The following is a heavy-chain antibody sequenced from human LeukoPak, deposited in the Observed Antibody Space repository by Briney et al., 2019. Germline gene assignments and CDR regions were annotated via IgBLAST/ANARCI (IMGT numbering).Heavy chain of an antibody. CDR1: GGSISSGGYS. V-gene: IGHV4-30-2*01. CDR2: IYHSGST. D-gene: IGHD4-17*01. J-gene: IGHJ4*02. Sequence: SETLSLTCAVSGGSISSGGYSWSWIRQPPGKGLEWIEYIYHSGSTYYNPSLKSRVTISVYRSKNQFSLKLSSVTAADTAVYYCARYGDYADYWGQGTLVTVSS. CDR3: ARYGDYADY.